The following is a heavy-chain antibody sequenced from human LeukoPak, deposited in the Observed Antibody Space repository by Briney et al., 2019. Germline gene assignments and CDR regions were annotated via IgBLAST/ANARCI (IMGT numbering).Heavy chain of an antibody. CDR2: IIPIFGTA. CDR3: ARDRCSGGSCPSRSMDV. Sequence: GSSVKVSCKASGGTFSSYAISWVRQAPGQGLEWMGGIIPIFGTANYAQKFQGRVTITADESTSTAYMELSSLRSEDTTVYYCARDRCSGGSCPSRSMDVWGQGTTVTVSS. J-gene: IGHJ6*02. V-gene: IGHV1-69*01. CDR1: GGTFSSYA. D-gene: IGHD2-15*01.